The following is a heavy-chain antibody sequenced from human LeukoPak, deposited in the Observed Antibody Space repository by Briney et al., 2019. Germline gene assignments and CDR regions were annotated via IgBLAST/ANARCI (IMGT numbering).Heavy chain of an antibody. V-gene: IGHV1-18*01. CDR3: ATWFDP. J-gene: IGHJ5*02. CDR1: GYTFSSYG. Sequence: ASVKVSCKASGYTFSSYGITWVRQAPGQGLEWMGWISVYNGHTNYAQKFQGRVTMTTDTSTSTAYMELRSLRSDDTAVYYCATWFDPWGQGTLVTVSS. CDR2: ISVYNGHT.